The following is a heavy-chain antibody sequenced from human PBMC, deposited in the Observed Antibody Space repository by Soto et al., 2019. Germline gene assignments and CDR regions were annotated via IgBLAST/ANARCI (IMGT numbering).Heavy chain of an antibody. V-gene: IGHV4-31*03. CDR3: ARGSYYDSSGYYGP. D-gene: IGHD3-22*01. CDR1: GGSISSGGYY. CDR2: IYYSGST. Sequence: QVQLQESGPGLVKPSQTLSLTCTVSGGSISSGGYYWSWIRQHPGKGLEWIGYIYYSGSTYYNPSTRSRVTISVATSKNQSSLTLSSVTAADTAVYYCARGSYYDSSGYYGPWGQGTLVTVSS. J-gene: IGHJ5*02.